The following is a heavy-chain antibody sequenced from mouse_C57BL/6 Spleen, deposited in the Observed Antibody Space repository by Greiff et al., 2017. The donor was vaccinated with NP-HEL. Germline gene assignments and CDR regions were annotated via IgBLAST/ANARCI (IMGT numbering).Heavy chain of an antibody. V-gene: IGHV1-59*01. Sequence: QVQLQQPGAELVRPGTSVKLSCKASGYTFTSYWLPWVKQRPGQGLEWIGVIDPSDSYTNYNQKFKGKATLTVDTSSSTAYMQLSSLTSEDSAVYYCAGTAQATYYFDYWGQGTTLTVSS. CDR2: IDPSDSYT. J-gene: IGHJ2*01. D-gene: IGHD3-2*02. CDR1: GYTFTSYW. CDR3: AGTAQATYYFDY.